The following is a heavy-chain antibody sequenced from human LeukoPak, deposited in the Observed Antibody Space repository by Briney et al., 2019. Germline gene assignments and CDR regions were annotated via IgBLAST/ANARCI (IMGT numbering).Heavy chain of an antibody. Sequence: KSSETLSLTRSVSGGSISSYYWSWIRQPPGKGLEWIGYIYYSGSTNYNPSLKSRVTISVDTSKNQFSLKLSSVTAADTAVYYCARGQRTCSGGSCYSYWYFDLWGRGTLVTVSS. CDR3: ARGQRTCSGGSCYSYWYFDL. V-gene: IGHV4-59*01. J-gene: IGHJ2*01. CDR2: IYYSGST. D-gene: IGHD2-15*01. CDR1: GGSISSYY.